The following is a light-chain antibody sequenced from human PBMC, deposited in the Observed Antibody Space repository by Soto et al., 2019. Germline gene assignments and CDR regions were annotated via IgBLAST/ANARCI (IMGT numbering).Light chain of an antibody. CDR1: PSVTNY. CDR2: GAF. V-gene: IGKV3-11*01. CDR3: QQRNIWPPVT. Sequence: EIVMTQSPATLSVSPGQRSTLSCRASPSVTNYLAWYQQKPGQAPRLXXYGAFNRATGIPARFSGSVSGTDFTLTISSLEPEDFAFYYGQQRNIWPPVTFGQGTRLEIK. J-gene: IGKJ5*01.